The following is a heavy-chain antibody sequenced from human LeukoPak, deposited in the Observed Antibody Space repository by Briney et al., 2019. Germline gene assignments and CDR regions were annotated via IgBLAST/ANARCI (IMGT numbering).Heavy chain of an antibody. V-gene: IGHV3-30*02. CDR2: IRYDGSNK. Sequence: GGSLRLSCASSGFTFSSYGMHWVRQAPGKGLEWVTFIRYDGSNKYYADSVKGRFTISRDNSKNTLYLQMNSLRPEDTAVYYCARDKDILTGYHPFDFDYWGQGTLVTVSS. D-gene: IGHD3-9*01. CDR1: GFTFSSYG. J-gene: IGHJ4*02. CDR3: ARDKDILTGYHPFDFDY.